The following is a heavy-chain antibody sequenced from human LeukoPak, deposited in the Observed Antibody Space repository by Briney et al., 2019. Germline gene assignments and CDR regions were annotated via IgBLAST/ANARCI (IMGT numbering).Heavy chain of an antibody. J-gene: IGHJ4*02. Sequence: SETLSLTCTVSGGSISSGGYSWSWIRQHPGKGLEWIGYIYYSGSTYYNPSLKSRVTISVDTSKNQFSLKLSSVTAADTAVYYCAKTQSSGWYYFDYWGQGTLVTVSS. CDR2: IYYSGST. D-gene: IGHD6-19*01. V-gene: IGHV4-31*03. CDR1: GGSISSGGYS. CDR3: AKTQSSGWYYFDY.